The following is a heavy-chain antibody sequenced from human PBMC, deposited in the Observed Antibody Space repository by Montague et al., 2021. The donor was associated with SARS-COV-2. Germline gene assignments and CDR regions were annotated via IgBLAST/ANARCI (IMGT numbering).Heavy chain of an antibody. V-gene: IGHV3-11*01. Sequence: SLKLSCAASGFTFSDYYMAWIRQAPGKGLEWIADINKGGYGTHYADSLRGRFTISRDNAKNSLYLQMNSLRDEDTAVYFCAREIYTGASYHYWGQGALVTVSS. J-gene: IGHJ4*02. CDR2: INKGGYGT. CDR1: GFTFSDYY. CDR3: AREIYTGASYHY. D-gene: IGHD7-27*01.